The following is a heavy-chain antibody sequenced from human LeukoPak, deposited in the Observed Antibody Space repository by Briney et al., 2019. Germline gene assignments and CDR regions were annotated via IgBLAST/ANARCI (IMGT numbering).Heavy chain of an antibody. CDR3: AKKGSAAGTAHAIDY. V-gene: IGHV3-23*01. CDR2: ISGSGGST. CDR1: GFTFSSYA. Sequence: GGSLRLSCAASGFTFSSYAMSWVRQAPGKGLEWVSAISGSGGSTYYADSVKGRFTISRDNSKNTLYLQMNSLRAEDTAVYYCAKKGSAAGTAHAIDYWGQGTLSPSPQ. J-gene: IGHJ4*02. D-gene: IGHD6-13*01.